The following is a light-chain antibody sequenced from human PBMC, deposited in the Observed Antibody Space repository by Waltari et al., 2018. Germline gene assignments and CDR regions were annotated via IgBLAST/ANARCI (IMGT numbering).Light chain of an antibody. Sequence: QSVLTQPASVSGSPGQSITISCTGTSTDIGYYNLVSWYQQYPGKAPKVMIYQVNKLPSETSNRFSGSKSGNTASLTISGLQAEDEADYYCCSYADSRTWVFGGGTKLTVL. CDR1: STDIGYYNL. V-gene: IGLV2-23*02. CDR2: QVN. CDR3: CSYADSRTWV. J-gene: IGLJ3*02.